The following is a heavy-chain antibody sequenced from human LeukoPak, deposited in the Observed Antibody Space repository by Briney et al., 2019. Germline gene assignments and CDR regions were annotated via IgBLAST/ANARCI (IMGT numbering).Heavy chain of an antibody. CDR2: IIPKSGGT. V-gene: IGHV1-2*02. CDR1: GYTFSDYY. Sequence: ASVKVPCKASGYTFSDYYLHWVRQAPGQGPEWMGWIIPKSGGTKYAQKFQGRVTMTRDTSISTAYMELSSLRSDDTAVYYCARDALTFGGLPDYWGQGTLVTVSS. J-gene: IGHJ4*02. D-gene: IGHD3-16*01. CDR3: ARDALTFGGLPDY.